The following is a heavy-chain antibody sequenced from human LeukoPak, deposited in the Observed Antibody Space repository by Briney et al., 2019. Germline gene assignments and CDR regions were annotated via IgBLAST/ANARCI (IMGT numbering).Heavy chain of an antibody. CDR3: ARHVYYYYYYMDV. Sequence: SETLSLTCAVSEYSISSGYCWGWIRQPPGKGLEWIGSIYNSGSTYYNPSLKSRVTISVDTSKNQFSLKLTSVTAADTAMYYCARHVYYYYYYMDVWGKGTTVTVSS. CDR2: IYNSGST. J-gene: IGHJ6*03. CDR1: EYSISSGYC. V-gene: IGHV4-38-2*01.